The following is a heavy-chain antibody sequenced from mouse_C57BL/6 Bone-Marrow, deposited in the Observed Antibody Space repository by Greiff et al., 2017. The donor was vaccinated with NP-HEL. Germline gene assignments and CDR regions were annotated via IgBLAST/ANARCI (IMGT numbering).Heavy chain of an antibody. CDR1: GYTFTSYW. J-gene: IGHJ2*01. CDR3: ARDSPDY. V-gene: IGHV1-72*01. Sequence: VQLQQSGAELVKPGASVKLSCKASGYTFTSYWMHWVKQRPGRGLEWIGRIDPTSGGTQYNEKFKSKATLTVDKPSSTAYMQLSSLTSEDSAVYYCARDSPDYWGQGTTLTVSS. CDR2: IDPTSGGT.